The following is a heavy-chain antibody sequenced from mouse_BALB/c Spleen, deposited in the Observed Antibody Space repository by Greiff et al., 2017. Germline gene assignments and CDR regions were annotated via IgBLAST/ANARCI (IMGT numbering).Heavy chain of an antibody. CDR1: GFSLTSYG. CDR2: IWAGGST. Sequence: VKLMESGPGLVAPSQSLSITCTVSGFSLTSYGVHWVRQPPGKGLEWLGVIWAGGSTNYNSALMSRLSISKDNSKSQVFLKMNSLQTDDTAMYYCARDPGVYYYAMDYWGQGTSVTVSS. V-gene: IGHV2-9*02. J-gene: IGHJ4*01. CDR3: ARDPGVYYYAMDY.